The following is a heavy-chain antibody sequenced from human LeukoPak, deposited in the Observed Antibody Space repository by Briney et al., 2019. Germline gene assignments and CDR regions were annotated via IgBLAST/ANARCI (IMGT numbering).Heavy chain of an antibody. Sequence: PGGSLRLSCAASGFTLPGYAMNWVRQTPGKGLEWVSSISSSSSHIYYADSVEGRFIISRDNAKNLLFLQMNSLRAEDTALYYCARAPVAPAYYFDSWGQGALVTVSS. V-gene: IGHV3-21*06. CDR2: ISSSSSHI. J-gene: IGHJ4*02. D-gene: IGHD6-19*01. CDR1: GFTLPGYA. CDR3: ARAPVAPAYYFDS.